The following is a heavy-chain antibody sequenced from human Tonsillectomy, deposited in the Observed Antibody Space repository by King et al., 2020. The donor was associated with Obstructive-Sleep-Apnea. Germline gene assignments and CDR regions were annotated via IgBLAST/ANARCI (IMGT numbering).Heavy chain of an antibody. CDR1: GYSISSGYY. J-gene: IGHJ4*02. D-gene: IGHD2-2*01. Sequence: HVQLQESGPGLVKPSETLSLTCTVSGYSISSGYYWGWIRQPPGKGLEWIGSIYHSGSTYCNLSLKSRVTISVDTSKNQFSLKLSSVTAAATAVYYCARRYCSSTSCYSFDYWGQGTLVTVSS. CDR2: IYHSGST. V-gene: IGHV4-38-2*02. CDR3: ARRYCSSTSCYSFDY.